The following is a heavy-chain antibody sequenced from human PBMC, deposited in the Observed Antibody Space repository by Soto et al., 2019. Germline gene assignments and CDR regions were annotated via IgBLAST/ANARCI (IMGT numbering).Heavy chain of an antibody. D-gene: IGHD1-1*01. J-gene: IGHJ3*01. V-gene: IGHV1-69*01. CDR2: IIPLFATA. Sequence: QVQLVQSGAEVKKPGSSVKVSCKASGGTFSTFAVSWVRQAPGQGLEWMGGIIPLFATARYAQKFEDRLSIIADDSTNPASMDLTSLRPEYAAVSFCATSGLDVLGYNYTTAAGFDLWGRGTMVSVSS. CDR3: ATSGLDVLGYNYTTAAGFDL. CDR1: GGTFSTFA.